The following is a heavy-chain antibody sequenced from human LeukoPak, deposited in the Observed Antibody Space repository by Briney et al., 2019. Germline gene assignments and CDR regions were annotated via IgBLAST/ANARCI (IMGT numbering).Heavy chain of an antibody. V-gene: IGHV3-21*01. Sequence: GGSLRLSCAASGFTFSSYSVNWVRQAPGKGLEWVSSISSSSSYIYYADSVKGRFTISRDNAKNSLYLQMNSLRAEDTAVYYCARDFIVGATGDYWGQGTLVTVSS. CDR3: ARDFIVGATGDY. J-gene: IGHJ4*02. D-gene: IGHD1-26*01. CDR2: ISSSSSYI. CDR1: GFTFSSYS.